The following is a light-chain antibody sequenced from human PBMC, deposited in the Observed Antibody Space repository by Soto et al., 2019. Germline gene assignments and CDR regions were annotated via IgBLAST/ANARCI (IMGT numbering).Light chain of an antibody. CDR3: QQRSNWPWT. V-gene: IGKV3-11*01. CDR1: QSISSY. CDR2: DAS. J-gene: IGKJ1*01. Sequence: EIVFTQSPATLSLSPGERATLSCRASQSISSYLAWYQQKPGQAPRLLIYDASNRATGIPVRFSGSGSGTDYTLTITNLESEDFAVYYCQQRSNWPWTFGQGTKVDIK.